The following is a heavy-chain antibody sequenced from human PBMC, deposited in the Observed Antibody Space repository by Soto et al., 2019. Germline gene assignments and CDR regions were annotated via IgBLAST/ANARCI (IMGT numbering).Heavy chain of an antibody. Sequence: GGSLRLSCAASGFTFTSYAMTWVRQGPGKGLEWVSSIGTRTGDLLYADSVKGRFTIFRDNSRNTLYLQMNSLRTEAPAIYYCAKRSPSGTYYFDYWGQGTLVTVSS. CDR2: IGTRTGDL. V-gene: IGHV3-23*01. D-gene: IGHD1-26*01. J-gene: IGHJ4*02. CDR3: AKRSPSGTYYFDY. CDR1: GFTFTSYA.